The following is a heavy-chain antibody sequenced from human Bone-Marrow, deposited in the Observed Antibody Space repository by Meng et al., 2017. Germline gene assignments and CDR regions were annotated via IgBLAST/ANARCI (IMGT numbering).Heavy chain of an antibody. CDR1: GYSFTSYW. D-gene: IGHD3-3*01. J-gene: IGHJ4*02. Sequence: GESLKISCKGSGYSFTSYWIGWVRQMPGKGLEWMGIIYPGDSDTRYSPSFQGQVTISADKSISTAYLQWSSLKASDTAMYYCARTRDFWSDYYIIDYWGQGTLVTVSS. CDR2: IYPGDSDT. V-gene: IGHV5-51*01. CDR3: ARTRDFWSDYYIIDY.